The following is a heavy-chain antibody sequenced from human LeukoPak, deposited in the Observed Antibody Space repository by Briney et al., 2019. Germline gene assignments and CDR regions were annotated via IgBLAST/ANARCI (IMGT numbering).Heavy chain of an antibody. CDR1: GFTFSIYA. CDR3: ARVVTVAGRNDAFDI. Sequence: HPGGSLRLSCAASGFTFSIYAMTWVRQAPGKGLEWVSTISGSGGSTYYADSVKGRFTISRDNAKNSLYLQMNSLRAEDTAVYYCARVVTVAGRNDAFDIWGQGTMVTVSS. D-gene: IGHD6-19*01. V-gene: IGHV3-23*01. CDR2: ISGSGGST. J-gene: IGHJ3*02.